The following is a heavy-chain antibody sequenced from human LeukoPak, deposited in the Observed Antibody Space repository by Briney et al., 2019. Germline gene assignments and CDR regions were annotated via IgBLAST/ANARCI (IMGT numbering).Heavy chain of an antibody. J-gene: IGHJ6*03. CDR2: IWYDGTNQ. D-gene: IGHD2-21*01. CDR3: ARAGIVGLYYYYMDV. V-gene: IGHV3-33*01. CDR1: GFTFSSHG. Sequence: GGSLRLSYAASGFTFSSHGMHWVRQAPGKGLEWVGLIWYDGTNQYYADSVKGRFTISRDNSRDTLYLQMNSLRAEDTAVYYCARAGIVGLYYYYMDVWGKGTTVTVSS.